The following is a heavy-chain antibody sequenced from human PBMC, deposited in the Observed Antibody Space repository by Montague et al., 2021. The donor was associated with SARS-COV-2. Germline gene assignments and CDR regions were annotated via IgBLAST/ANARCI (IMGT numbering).Heavy chain of an antibody. J-gene: IGHJ4*02. V-gene: IGHV2-70*04. Sequence: PALVKPTQTLTLTCTFSGFSLSTSGMRASWIRQPPGKALEWLARIDWDDDKFYSTSLKTRLTISKDTSKNQVVLTMTNMDPVDTAMYYCARSYYDILTAYYTPFDYGGQGTLVTVSS. CDR2: IDWDDDK. D-gene: IGHD3-9*01. CDR1: GFSLSTSGMR. CDR3: ARSYYDILTAYYTPFDY.